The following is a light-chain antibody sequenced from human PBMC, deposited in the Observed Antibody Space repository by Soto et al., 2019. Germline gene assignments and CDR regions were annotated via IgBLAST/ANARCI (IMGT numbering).Light chain of an antibody. V-gene: IGKV3-15*01. Sequence: EIVMTQSPATLSVSPGERATLSCRASQSVSSNLAWYQQKPGQAPRLLIYGASTRATGIPARFSGSGSGTEITLTISSLQSEDFALDYGQQYNNWPPYTVGEGTKLEIK. CDR1: QSVSSN. CDR3: QQYNNWPPYT. J-gene: IGKJ2*01. CDR2: GAS.